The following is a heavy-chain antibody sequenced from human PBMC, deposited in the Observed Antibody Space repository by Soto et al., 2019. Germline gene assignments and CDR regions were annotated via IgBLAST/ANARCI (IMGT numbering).Heavy chain of an antibody. V-gene: IGHV3-23*01. CDR1: GFTFSSYA. CDR2: ISGSGGST. CDR3: AKGARRGYSYGFGYYYGMDV. Sequence: PGGSLRLSCAASGFTFSSYAMSWVRQAPGKGLEWVSAISGSGGSTYCADSVKGRFTISRDNSKNTLYLQMNSLRAEDTAVYYCAKGARRGYSYGFGYYYGMDVWGQGTTVTVSS. D-gene: IGHD5-18*01. J-gene: IGHJ6*02.